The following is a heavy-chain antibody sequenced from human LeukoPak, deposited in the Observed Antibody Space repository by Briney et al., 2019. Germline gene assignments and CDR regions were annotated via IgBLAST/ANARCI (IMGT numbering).Heavy chain of an antibody. J-gene: IGHJ4*02. CDR2: IYTSGST. CDR3: ARTITVAGKYYFDY. V-gene: IGHV4-61*02. CDR1: GGSISSDSYY. Sequence: SETLSLTCTVSGGSISSDSYYWSWIRQPAGTGLEWIGRIYTSGSTNYNPSLKSRVTISVDTSKNQFSLTLSSVTAADTAVYYCARTITVAGKYYFDYWGQGTLVTVSS. D-gene: IGHD6-19*01.